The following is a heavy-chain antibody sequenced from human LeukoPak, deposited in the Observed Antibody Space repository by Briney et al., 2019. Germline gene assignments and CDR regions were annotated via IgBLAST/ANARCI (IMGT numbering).Heavy chain of an antibody. CDR2: IYSGGSI. CDR1: GFTVSSNY. D-gene: IGHD6-13*01. Sequence: GGSLRLSCAASGFTVSSNYMNWVRQAPGKGLEWVSVIYSGGSIYHADSVKGRFTISRDNAKNSLYLQMNSLRAEDMALYYRAKDSSSWYGVNDAFDIWGQGTMVTVSS. V-gene: IGHV3-53*05. J-gene: IGHJ3*02. CDR3: AKDSSSWYGVNDAFDI.